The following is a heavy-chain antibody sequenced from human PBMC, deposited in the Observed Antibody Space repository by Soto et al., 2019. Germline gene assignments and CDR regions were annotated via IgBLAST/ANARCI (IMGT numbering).Heavy chain of an antibody. Sequence: QVQLVQSGAEVKRPGSSVKVSCKASGGTFNNYALSWVRQAPGQGLEWMGGIIPIFNSANYAQKFQGRVTITADDFTSTAYMELRSLRHADTAVYYCARKVTVASYSFDFWGQGTLVTVSS. D-gene: IGHD5-12*01. CDR3: ARKVTVASYSFDF. V-gene: IGHV1-69*01. CDR1: GGTFNNYA. CDR2: IIPIFNSA. J-gene: IGHJ4*02.